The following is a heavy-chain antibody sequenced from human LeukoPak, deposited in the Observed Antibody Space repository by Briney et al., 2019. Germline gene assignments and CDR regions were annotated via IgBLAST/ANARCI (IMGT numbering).Heavy chain of an antibody. CDR2: IHYSGRT. CDR3: ARDNGYGDYRY. J-gene: IGHJ4*02. CDR1: GGSVSSGSCF. V-gene: IGHV4-61*01. D-gene: IGHD4-17*01. Sequence: SETLSLTCTVSGGSVSSGSCFWSWIRQPPGTGLEWIGYIHYSGRTNYNPSLESRVTISADTSKNQFSLKLNSVTAADTAVYYCARDNGYGDYRYWGQGTLVTVPS.